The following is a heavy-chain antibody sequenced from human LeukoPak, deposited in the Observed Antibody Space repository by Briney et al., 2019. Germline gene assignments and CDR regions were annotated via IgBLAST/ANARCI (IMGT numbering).Heavy chain of an antibody. CDR2: INPNSGGT. CDR1: GYTFTGYY. J-gene: IGHJ4*02. V-gene: IGHV1-2*02. D-gene: IGHD3-16*01. CDR3: ARVGGDSSYDYVWGSSDY. Sequence: EASVKVSCKASGYTFTGYYMHWVRQAPGQGLEWMGWINPNSGGTNYAQKFQGRVTMTRDTSISTAYMELSRLRSDDTAVYYCARVGGDSSYDYVWGSSDYWGQGTLVTVSS.